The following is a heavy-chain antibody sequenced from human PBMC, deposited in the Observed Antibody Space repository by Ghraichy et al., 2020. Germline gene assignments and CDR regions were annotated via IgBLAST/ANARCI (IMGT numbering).Heavy chain of an antibody. CDR3: ARDELYGSGSYYSGLGVDP. CDR2: IWYDGSNK. D-gene: IGHD3-10*01. V-gene: IGHV3-33*01. CDR1: GFTFSSYG. J-gene: IGHJ5*02. Sequence: GGSLRLSCAASGFTFSSYGMHWVRQAPGKGLEWVAVIWYDGSNKYYADSVKGRFTISRDNSKNTLYLQMNSLRAEDTAVYYCARDELYGSGSYYSGLGVDPWGQGTLVTVSS.